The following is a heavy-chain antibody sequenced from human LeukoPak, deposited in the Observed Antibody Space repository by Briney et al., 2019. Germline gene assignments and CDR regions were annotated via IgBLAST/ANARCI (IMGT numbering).Heavy chain of an antibody. J-gene: IGHJ4*02. CDR2: IGTAGDT. CDR3: ARGQAAAGLDY. CDR1: GFTLSSYD. D-gene: IGHD6-13*01. Sequence: PGGSLRLSCAASGFTLSSYDMHWVRQATGKGLEWVSAIGTAGDTYYPGSVKGRFTISRENAKNSLYLQMNSLRAGDTAVYYCARGQAAAGLDYWGQGTLVTVSS. V-gene: IGHV3-13*01.